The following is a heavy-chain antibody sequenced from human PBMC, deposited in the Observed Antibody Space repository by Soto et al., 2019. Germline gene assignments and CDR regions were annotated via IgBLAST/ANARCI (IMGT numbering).Heavy chain of an antibody. Sequence: GGSLRLSCAASGFTFSSYGMNWVRQAPGEGLEWGSSISSSSSYIYYADSVKGRFTISRDNAKNSLYLQMNSLRAEDTAVYYCAMKTGASSPHAYWGQGTLVIVSS. J-gene: IGHJ4*02. CDR2: ISSSSSYI. D-gene: IGHD6-6*01. CDR3: AMKTGASSPHAY. V-gene: IGHV3-21*01. CDR1: GFTFSSYG.